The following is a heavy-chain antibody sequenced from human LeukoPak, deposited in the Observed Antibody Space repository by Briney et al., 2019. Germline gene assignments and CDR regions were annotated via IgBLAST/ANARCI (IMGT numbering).Heavy chain of an antibody. V-gene: IGHV3-30-3*01. CDR2: ASYDGTNK. CDR3: ARDSGTNGYYFEYFHH. CDR1: GFTFSSYA. J-gene: IGHJ1*01. D-gene: IGHD3-22*01. Sequence: GGSLRLSCAASGFTFSSYAMSWVRQAPGKGLEWLAGASYDGTNKYSADSVKGRFTISRDNSKNTVYLQMNSLRPEDTAVYYCARDSGTNGYYFEYFHHWGQGTLVTVSS.